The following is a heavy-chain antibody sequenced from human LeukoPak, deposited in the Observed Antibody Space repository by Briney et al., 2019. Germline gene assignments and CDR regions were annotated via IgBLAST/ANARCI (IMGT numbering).Heavy chain of an antibody. CDR1: GGSISSYY. D-gene: IGHD3-10*01. CDR3: AREGVWFVPWMAFDI. Sequence: SETLSLTCTVPGGSISSYYWSWIRQPAGKGLEWIGRIYTSGSTNYNPSLKSRVTMSVDTSKNQFSLKLSSVTAADTAVYYCAREGVWFVPWMAFDIWGQGTMVTVSS. J-gene: IGHJ3*02. CDR2: IYTSGST. V-gene: IGHV4-4*07.